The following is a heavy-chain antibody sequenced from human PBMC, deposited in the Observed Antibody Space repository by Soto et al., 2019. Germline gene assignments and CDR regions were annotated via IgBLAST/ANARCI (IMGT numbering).Heavy chain of an antibody. D-gene: IGHD6-19*01. CDR2: ISNNGINT. Sequence: QVQLVESGGGVVQPGRSLRLSCAASGFTFSTYTMYWVRQAPGKGLEWVAGISNNGINTHYADSVKGRVTISRDNSKNTLYVQMNSLGAEDTAVYYCARGWSISVAAPGYWGQGTLVTVSS. V-gene: IGHV3-30-3*01. J-gene: IGHJ4*02. CDR3: ARGWSISVAAPGY. CDR1: GFTFSTYT.